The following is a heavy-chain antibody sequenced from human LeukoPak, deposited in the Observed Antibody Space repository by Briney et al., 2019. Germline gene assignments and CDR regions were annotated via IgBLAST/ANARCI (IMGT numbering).Heavy chain of an antibody. CDR3: FLLGYCSSTSCRDTDY. V-gene: IGHV3-23*01. CDR1: GFTFSSYA. CDR2: ISGSGGST. D-gene: IGHD2-2*01. J-gene: IGHJ4*02. Sequence: GGSLRLSCAASGFTFSSYAMSWVRQAPGKGLEWVSVISGSGGSTYYADSVKGRFTISRDNSKNTLYLQMNSLRAEDTAVYYCFLLGYCSSTSCRDTDYWGQGTLVTVSS.